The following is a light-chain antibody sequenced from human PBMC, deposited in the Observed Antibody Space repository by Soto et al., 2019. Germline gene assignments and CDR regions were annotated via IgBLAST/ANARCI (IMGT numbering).Light chain of an antibody. V-gene: IGLV2-14*01. J-gene: IGLJ2*01. CDR2: EVS. Sequence: QSALTQPASVSGSPGQSITISCTGTSSDVGAYNYISWYQQHPGKAPKLMISEVSDRPSGVSNRFSGSKSGNTASLTISGLQPEDEADYYCSLYTSSNTLVFGGGTKLTVL. CDR1: SSDVGAYNY. CDR3: SLYTSSNTLV.